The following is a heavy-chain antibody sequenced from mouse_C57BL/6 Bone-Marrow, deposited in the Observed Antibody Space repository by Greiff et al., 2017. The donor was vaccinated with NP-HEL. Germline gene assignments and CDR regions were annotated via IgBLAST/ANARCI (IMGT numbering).Heavy chain of an antibody. CDR1: EYEFPSHD. D-gene: IGHD2-2*01. V-gene: IGHV5-2*01. CDR3: ASTMVTTPFAY. J-gene: IGHJ3*01. Sequence: DVKLVESGGGLVQPGESLKLSCESNEYEFPSHDMSWVRKTPEKRLELVAAINSDGGSTYYPDTMERRFIISRDNTKKTLYLQMSSLRSEDTALYYCASTMVTTPFAYWGQGTLVTVSA. CDR2: INSDGGST.